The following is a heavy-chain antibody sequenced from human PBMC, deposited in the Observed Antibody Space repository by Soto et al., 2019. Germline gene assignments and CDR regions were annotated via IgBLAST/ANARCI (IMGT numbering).Heavy chain of an antibody. CDR2: IIPILGIA. D-gene: IGHD4-17*01. CDR3: ATNAAYGAYANYYYYYGMDV. J-gene: IGHJ6*02. Sequence: QVQLVQSGAEVKKPGSSVKVSCKASGGTFSSYTISWVRQAPGQGLEWMGRIIPILGIANYAQKFKGRVTITADKSTSTAYMELSSLRSEDTAVYYWATNAAYGAYANYYYYYGMDVWGQGTTVTVSS. CDR1: GGTFSSYT. V-gene: IGHV1-69*02.